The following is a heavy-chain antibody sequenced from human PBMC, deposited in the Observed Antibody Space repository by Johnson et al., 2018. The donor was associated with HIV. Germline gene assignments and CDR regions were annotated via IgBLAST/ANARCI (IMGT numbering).Heavy chain of an antibody. J-gene: IGHJ3*02. CDR1: GFTVSSNY. D-gene: IGHD1-26*01. CDR3: ARDPSPIVGATYAFDI. Sequence: MLLVESGGVVVHPGGSLRLSCAASGFTVSSNYMSWVRQAPGKGLEWVSVIYSGGSTYYADSVKGRFTISRDNSKNTLYLQMNSLRAEDTAVYYCARDPSPIVGATYAFDIWGQGTMVTVSS. V-gene: IGHV3-53*01. CDR2: IYSGGST.